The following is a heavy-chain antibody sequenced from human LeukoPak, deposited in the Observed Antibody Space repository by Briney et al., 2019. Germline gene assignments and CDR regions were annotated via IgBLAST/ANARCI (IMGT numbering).Heavy chain of an antibody. D-gene: IGHD6-19*01. V-gene: IGHV1-2*02. Sequence: ASVKVSCKASGYTFTGYYMHWVRQAPGQGLEWMGWISAYNGNTNYAQKFQGRVTMTRDTSISTAYMELSRLRSDDTAVYYCATSSGWRGYYYYMDVWGKGTTVTISS. J-gene: IGHJ6*03. CDR1: GYTFTGYY. CDR3: ATSSGWRGYYYYMDV. CDR2: ISAYNGNT.